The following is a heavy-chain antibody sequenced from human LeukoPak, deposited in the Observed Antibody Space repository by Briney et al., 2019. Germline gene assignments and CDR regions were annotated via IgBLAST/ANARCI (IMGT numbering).Heavy chain of an antibody. D-gene: IGHD6-13*01. J-gene: IGHJ4*02. CDR2: INPNSGGT. Sequence: GGSVKVSCKASGYTFTGYYMHYVRQAPGQGLEWMVWINPNSGGTNYAQKLQGRVTMTRDTSISTAYMELSRLRSDDTAVYCCARDLKAAAGDYWRQGTLVTV. CDR1: GYTFTGYY. CDR3: ARDLKAAAGDY. V-gene: IGHV1-2*02.